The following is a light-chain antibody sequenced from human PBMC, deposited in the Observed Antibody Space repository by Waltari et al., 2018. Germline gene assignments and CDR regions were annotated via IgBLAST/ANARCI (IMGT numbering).Light chain of an antibody. CDR3: RQGIHWPPT. CDR2: KVS. V-gene: IGKV2-30*01. J-gene: IGKJ1*01. CDR1: QSLAYIDGSTY. Sequence: DVVMTQSPLSLPVTLGQPASISCRYSQSLAYIDGSTYLNWFQQRPGQSPRRLIYKVSKRDSGGPDRFSGSGSGTHFTLTISRVEAEDVGVYYCRQGIHWPPTFGQGTKVEIK.